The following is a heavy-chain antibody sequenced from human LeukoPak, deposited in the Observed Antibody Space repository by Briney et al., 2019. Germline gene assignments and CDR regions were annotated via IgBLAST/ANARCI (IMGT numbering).Heavy chain of an antibody. CDR1: GYTFTGYY. J-gene: IGHJ6*02. D-gene: IGHD1-26*01. CDR3: ARNPYSGSYHFYYYYGMDV. CDR2: INPNSGGT. V-gene: IGHV1-2*02. Sequence: GASVKVSCTASGYTFTGYYMHWVRQAPGQGLEWMGWINPNSGGTNYAQKFQGRVTMTRDTSIGTAYMELSRLRSDDTAVYYCARNPYSGSYHFYYYYGMDVWGQGTTVTVSS.